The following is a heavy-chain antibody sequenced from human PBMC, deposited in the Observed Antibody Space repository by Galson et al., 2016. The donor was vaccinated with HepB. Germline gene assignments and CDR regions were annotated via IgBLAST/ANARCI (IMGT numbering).Heavy chain of an antibody. D-gene: IGHD1-1*01. CDR1: GFSFSDYY. CDR3: VRSEKVNHYNYWGYYYYGLDV. Sequence: SLRLSCAASGFSFSDYYMAWIRQAPGKGLEWVSHIRYSGDPMSYADFVMGRFTISRDNAKNSLFLQMDSLRAEDSAIYSCVRSEKVNHYNYWGYYYYGLDVWGQGTTVTVSS. CDR2: IRYSGDPM. V-gene: IGHV3-11*01. J-gene: IGHJ6*02.